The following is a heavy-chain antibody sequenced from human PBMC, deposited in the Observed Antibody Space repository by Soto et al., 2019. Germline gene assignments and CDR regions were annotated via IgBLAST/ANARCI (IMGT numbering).Heavy chain of an antibody. CDR2: INPNSGGT. CDR3: ARAGSYYYDTEIDY. D-gene: IGHD3-22*01. V-gene: IGHV1-2*02. CDR1: GYTFTGYY. Sequence: ASVKVSCKAAGYTFTGYYMHWVRQAPGQGREWMGWINPNSGGTNYAQKFQGRVTMTRDTSISTAYVELSRLRSDDTAVYYCARAGSYYYDTEIDYWGQGTLVNVSS. J-gene: IGHJ4*02.